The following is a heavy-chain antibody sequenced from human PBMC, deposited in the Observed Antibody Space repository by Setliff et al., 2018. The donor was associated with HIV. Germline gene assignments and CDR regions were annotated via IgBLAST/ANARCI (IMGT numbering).Heavy chain of an antibody. Sequence: SETLSLTCSVSGGSMSNYYWSWVRQPPGKGLEWMGDIFHTGSSTYNPSLKSRVSLSIDKSKNQFSLKVNSVTAADTAVYYCARSLLVKIIDYWGQGTLVTVSS. CDR1: GGSMSNYY. V-gene: IGHV4-59*12. CDR3: ARSLLVKIIDY. D-gene: IGHD2-21*01. J-gene: IGHJ4*02. CDR2: IFHTGSS.